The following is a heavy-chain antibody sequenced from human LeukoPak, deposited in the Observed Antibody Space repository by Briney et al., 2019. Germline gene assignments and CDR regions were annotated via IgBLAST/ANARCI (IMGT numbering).Heavy chain of an antibody. J-gene: IGHJ6*02. CDR1: GYTSTSYG. Sequence: GASVKVSCKASGYTSTSYGISWVRQAPGQGLEWMGWISAYNGNTNYAQKLQGRVTMTTDTSTSTAYMELRSLRSDDTAVYYCAREQPNYSNYRRYYYGMDVWGQGTTVTVSS. CDR3: AREQPNYSNYRRYYYGMDV. V-gene: IGHV1-18*01. D-gene: IGHD4-11*01. CDR2: ISAYNGNT.